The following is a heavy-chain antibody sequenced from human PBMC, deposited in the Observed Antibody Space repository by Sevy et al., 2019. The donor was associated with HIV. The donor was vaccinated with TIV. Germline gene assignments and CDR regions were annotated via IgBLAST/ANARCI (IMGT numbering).Heavy chain of an antibody. J-gene: IGHJ4*02. D-gene: IGHD2-8*01. V-gene: IGHV3-23*01. CDR2: ISGSGGST. CDR3: AISLYYCTNGVCGYSDY. Sequence: GGSLRLSCAASGFTFSNYAMTWVRQAPGKGLEWVSGISGSGGSTNYADSVKGRLTISRDNFKNTLYLPMNSLRAEDTAVYYCAISLYYCTNGVCGYSDYWGQGTLVTVSS. CDR1: GFTFSNYA.